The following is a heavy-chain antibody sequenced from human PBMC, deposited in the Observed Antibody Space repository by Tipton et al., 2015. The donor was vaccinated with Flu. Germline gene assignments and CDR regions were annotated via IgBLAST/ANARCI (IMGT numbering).Heavy chain of an antibody. D-gene: IGHD2/OR15-2a*01. Sequence: SLRLSCAASGFIFSDYAMHWVRQAPGKGLEYVSAISSNGDNTYYADSVKGRFTISRDNSENTLYVQMGSLRADDMAVYYCARGMNSGLVDVWGQGTTVTVSS. J-gene: IGHJ6*02. CDR2: ISSNGDNT. V-gene: IGHV3-64*02. CDR1: GFIFSDYA. CDR3: ARGMNSGLVDV.